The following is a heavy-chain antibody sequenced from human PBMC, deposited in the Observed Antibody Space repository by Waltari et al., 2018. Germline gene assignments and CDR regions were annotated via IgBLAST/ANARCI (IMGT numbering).Heavy chain of an antibody. D-gene: IGHD2-15*01. CDR1: GITFNTHW. J-gene: IGHJ1*01. Sequence: EVQLVESGGGLVQPGGSLRLSCAASGITFNTHWMHWVRQAPGKGLVWGSRINSEGSSTSYADSVKGRFTISRDNAKNTLYLEMKSLRAEDTAVYYCAAPGGNDLEYLQRWARAPWSPSPQ. V-gene: IGHV3-74*01. CDR2: INSEGSST. CDR3: AAPGGNDLEYLQR.